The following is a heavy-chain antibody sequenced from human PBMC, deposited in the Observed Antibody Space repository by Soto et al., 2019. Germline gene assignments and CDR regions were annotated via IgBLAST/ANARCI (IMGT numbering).Heavy chain of an antibody. V-gene: IGHV3-30*18. Sequence: PGGSLRLSCAASGFTFSSYGMHWFRQAPGKGLEWVAVISYDGSNKYYADSVKGRFTISRDNSKNTLYLQMNSLRAEDTAVYYCAKDLDDYGDYQYYFDYWGQGTLVTVSS. CDR3: AKDLDDYGDYQYYFDY. CDR2: ISYDGSNK. D-gene: IGHD4-17*01. CDR1: GFTFSSYG. J-gene: IGHJ4*02.